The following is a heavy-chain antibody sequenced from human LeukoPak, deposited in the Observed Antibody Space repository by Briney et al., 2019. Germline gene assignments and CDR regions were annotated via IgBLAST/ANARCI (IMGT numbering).Heavy chain of an antibody. CDR1: GYSISSGYY. Sequence: SETLSPTCTVSGYSISSGYYWGWIRQPPGKGLEWIGSIYHSGSTYYNPSLKSRVTISVDTSKNQFSLKLSSVTAADTAVYYCAAIKNLWFGELFESSDYWGQGTLVTVSS. CDR3: AAIKNLWFGELFESSDY. J-gene: IGHJ4*02. D-gene: IGHD3-10*01. V-gene: IGHV4-38-2*02. CDR2: IYHSGST.